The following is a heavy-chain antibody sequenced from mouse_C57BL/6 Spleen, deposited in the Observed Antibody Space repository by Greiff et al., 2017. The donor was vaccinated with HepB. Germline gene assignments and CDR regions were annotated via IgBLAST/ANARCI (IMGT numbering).Heavy chain of an antibody. V-gene: IGHV1-80*01. CDR3: ARGGYDGNYLYYFDY. D-gene: IGHD2-1*01. CDR2: IYPGDGDT. J-gene: IGHJ2*01. CDR1: GYAFSSYW. Sequence: VQLQQSGAELVKPGASVKISCKASGYAFSSYWMNWVKQRPGKGLEWIGQIYPGDGDTNYNGKFKGKATLTADKSSSTAYMQRSSLTSEDSAVYFCARGGYDGNYLYYFDYWGQGTTLTVSS.